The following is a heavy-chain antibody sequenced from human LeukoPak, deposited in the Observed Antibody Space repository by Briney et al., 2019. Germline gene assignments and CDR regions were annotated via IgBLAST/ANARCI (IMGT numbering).Heavy chain of an antibody. CDR1: GGSMRTYY. V-gene: IGHV4-59*01. CDR3: ARDGDSGDFVGAFDV. Sequence: PSETLSLTCSVSGGSMRTYYWGWVRQTPGKGLEFIGYISDTGSPNYNPSLKSRVTISVDTSKSLFSLRLTSATAADTAVFYCARDGDSGDFVGAFDVWGQGTLVTVSS. J-gene: IGHJ3*01. CDR2: ISDTGSP. D-gene: IGHD4-17*01.